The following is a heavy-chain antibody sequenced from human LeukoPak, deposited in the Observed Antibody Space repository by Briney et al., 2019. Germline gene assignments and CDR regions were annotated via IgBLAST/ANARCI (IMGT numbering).Heavy chain of an antibody. J-gene: IGHJ4*02. CDR1: GGSISSYY. CDR2: IYYSGST. V-gene: IGHV4-59*01. Sequence: SETLSLTCTVSGGSISSYYWSWIRQPPGKGLEWIGYIYYSGSTNYNPSLKSRVTISVDTYKNQFSLKLSSVTAADTAVYYCARMGNYFDYWGQGTLVTVSS. CDR3: ARMGNYFDY. D-gene: IGHD6-13*01.